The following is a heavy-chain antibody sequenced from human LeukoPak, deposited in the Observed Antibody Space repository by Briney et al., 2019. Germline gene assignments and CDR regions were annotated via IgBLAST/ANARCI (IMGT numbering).Heavy chain of an antibody. CDR3: ARDPSYDGGWFDP. V-gene: IGHV5-51*01. Sequence: GESLKISCKGSGYNFTTYWIGWVRQMPGKGVEWMGIIYPGDSETRYSPSFQGQVTFSADKSINTAYLQWSSLKASDTAMYYCARDPSYDGGWFDPWGQGTLVTVSS. D-gene: IGHD3-3*01. CDR2: IYPGDSET. J-gene: IGHJ5*02. CDR1: GYNFTTYW.